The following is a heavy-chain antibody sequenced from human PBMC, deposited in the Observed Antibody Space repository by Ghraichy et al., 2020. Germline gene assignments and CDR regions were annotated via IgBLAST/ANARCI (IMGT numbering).Heavy chain of an antibody. D-gene: IGHD4-23*01. CDR3: ARGSSGNYY. J-gene: IGHJ4*02. Sequence: SQTLSLTCTVSGVSISSHYWSWIRQSPEKGLEWIGYVHFTDNTNYNPSLKSRVTMSMDPSKNQFSLKLSSVTAADTAVFYCARGSSGNYYWGQGTLVTVSS. CDR1: GVSISSHY. CDR2: VHFTDNT. V-gene: IGHV4-59*11.